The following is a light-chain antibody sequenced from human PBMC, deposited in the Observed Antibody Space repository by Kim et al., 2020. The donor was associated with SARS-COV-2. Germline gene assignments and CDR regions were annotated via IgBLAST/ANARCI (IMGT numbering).Light chain of an antibody. J-gene: IGKJ2*01. CDR2: AAS. V-gene: IGKV1-39*01. Sequence: SASLGDTVTITCRLTQNISTYLAWYQQRPGKAPKLLMFAASRLQSGVPSRFTGSGSGTDFTLTISSLQPEDFATYFCQQSYASPRTFGQGTKLEI. CDR3: QQSYASPRT. CDR1: QNISTY.